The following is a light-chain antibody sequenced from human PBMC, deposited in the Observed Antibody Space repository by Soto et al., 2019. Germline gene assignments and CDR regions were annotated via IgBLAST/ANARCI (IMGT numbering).Light chain of an antibody. CDR2: RNE. J-gene: IGLJ2*01. Sequence: QSVLTQPPSLSAAPGQTVTISCSGGSSNIGNNYVSWYQQLPGAAPRLVLYRNEKRPTGVPDRFSGSKSGTSASLAISGLRSEDEADYHCATWDDTLSGPVFGGGTKLTVL. CDR1: SSNIGNNY. V-gene: IGLV1-47*01. CDR3: ATWDDTLSGPV.